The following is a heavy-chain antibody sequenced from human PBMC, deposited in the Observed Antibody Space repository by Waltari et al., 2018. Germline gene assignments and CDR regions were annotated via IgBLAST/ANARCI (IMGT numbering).Heavy chain of an antibody. CDR3: ARVGAYCGGDCSTGYFQH. CDR2: IIPIFGTA. V-gene: IGHV1-69*08. Sequence: QVQLVQSGAEVKKPGSSVKVSCKASGGTFSSYAISWVRQAPGQGLEWMGRIIPIFGTANYAQKFQGRVTITADKSTSTAYMELSSLRSEDTAVYYCARVGAYCGGDCSTGYFQHWGQGTLVTVSS. J-gene: IGHJ1*01. CDR1: GGTFSSYA. D-gene: IGHD2-21*01.